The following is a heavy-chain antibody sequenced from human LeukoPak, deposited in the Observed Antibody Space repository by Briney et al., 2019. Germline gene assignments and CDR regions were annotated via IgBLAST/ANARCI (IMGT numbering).Heavy chain of an antibody. CDR3: ARIGGALYVDDGPTPDY. CDR1: GYTFTSYY. D-gene: IGHD3-10*01. J-gene: IGHJ4*02. V-gene: IGHV1-46*01. Sequence: VASVKVSCKASGYTFTSYYMHWVRQAPGQGLEWMGITNPSGGSTSYAQKFQGRVTMTRDTSTSTVYMELSSLRSDDTAVYYCARIGGALYVDDGPTPDYWGQGTLVTVSS. CDR2: TNPSGGST.